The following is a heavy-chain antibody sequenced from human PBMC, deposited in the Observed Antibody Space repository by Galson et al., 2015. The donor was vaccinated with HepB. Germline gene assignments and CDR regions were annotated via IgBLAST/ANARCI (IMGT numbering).Heavy chain of an antibody. CDR1: GGTFSSYA. J-gene: IGHJ5*02. V-gene: IGHV1-69*13. D-gene: IGHD3-10*01. CDR2: IIPIFGTA. Sequence: SVKVSCKASGGTFSSYAISWVRQAPGQGLEWMGGIIPIFGTANYAQKFQGRVTITADESTSTAYMELSSLRSEDTAVYYCARGTLRPNYYGSGSYYKVLGNWFDPWGQGTLVTVSS. CDR3: ARGTLRPNYYGSGSYYKVLGNWFDP.